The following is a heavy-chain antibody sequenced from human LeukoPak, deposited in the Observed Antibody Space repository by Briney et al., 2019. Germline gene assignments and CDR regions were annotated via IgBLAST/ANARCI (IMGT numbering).Heavy chain of an antibody. CDR2: INHSGST. D-gene: IGHD3-3*01. V-gene: IGHV4-39*07. CDR1: GGSISSSSHY. CDR3: ARGRFTRSNPLSSAWSGYYTA. Sequence: PSETLSLTCTVSGGSISSSSHYWGWIRQPPGKGLEWIGEINHSGSTNYNPSLKSRVTISVDTSKNQFSLKLSSVTAADTAVYYCARGRFTRSNPLSSAWSGYYTAWGQGTLVTVSS. J-gene: IGHJ5*02.